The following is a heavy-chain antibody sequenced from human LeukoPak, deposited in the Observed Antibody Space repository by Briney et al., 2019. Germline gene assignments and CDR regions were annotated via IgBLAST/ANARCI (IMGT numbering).Heavy chain of an antibody. CDR2: INPNSGGT. Sequence: ASVKISCKASGYTFTGYYMHWVRQAPGQGLEWMGWINPNSGGTNYAQKFQGRVTMTRDTSISTAYMELSRLRSDDTAVYYCARGLRGSSYVTEVYYFDYWGQGTLVTVSS. J-gene: IGHJ4*02. CDR3: ARGLRGSSYVTEVYYFDY. CDR1: GYTFTGYY. V-gene: IGHV1-2*02. D-gene: IGHD5-18*01.